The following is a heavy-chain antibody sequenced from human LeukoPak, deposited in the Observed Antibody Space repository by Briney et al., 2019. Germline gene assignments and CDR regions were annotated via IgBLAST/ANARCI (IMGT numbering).Heavy chain of an antibody. Sequence: ASVKVSCKASGYTFTSYYMHWVRQGPGQGLEWMGIINPSGGSTSYAQKFQGRVTMTRDTSTNTVYMELSSLKSEDTAVFYCVRGASSIAALNPFWYFYLWGRGTLVTVSS. CDR2: INPSGGST. CDR1: GYTFTSYY. V-gene: IGHV1-46*01. D-gene: IGHD6-6*01. J-gene: IGHJ2*01. CDR3: VRGASSIAALNPFWYFYL.